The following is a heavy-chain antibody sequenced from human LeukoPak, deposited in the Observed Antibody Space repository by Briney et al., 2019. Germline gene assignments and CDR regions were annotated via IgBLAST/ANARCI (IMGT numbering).Heavy chain of an antibody. D-gene: IGHD1-14*01. CDR2: IRGSGDNT. CDR1: GFTFTSCT. Sequence: PGGSLRLSCAASGFTFTSCTMSWVRQAPGKGLEWVSDIRGSGDNTYYADSVKGRFTISRDNANNFLYLQMNSLRAEDTAVYYCATETNGRHYDYWGQGTLLTVSS. CDR3: ATETNGRHYDY. J-gene: IGHJ4*02. V-gene: IGHV3-23*01.